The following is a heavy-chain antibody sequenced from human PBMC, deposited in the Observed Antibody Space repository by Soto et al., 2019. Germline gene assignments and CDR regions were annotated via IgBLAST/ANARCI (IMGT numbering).Heavy chain of an antibody. CDR2: IYHSGDT. CDR1: GDSISNTNW. D-gene: IGHD6-13*01. CDR3: ARGERQQQRDT. Sequence: QVQLQESGPGLVKPSGTLSLTCAVSGDSISNTNWWSWVRQPPGKGLEWIGEIYHSGDTNYNPSLKSRVIISVDKSTNQFFLKVNSVTAADTAVYYCARGERQQQRDTWGRGILVTVSS. J-gene: IGHJ5*02. V-gene: IGHV4-4*02.